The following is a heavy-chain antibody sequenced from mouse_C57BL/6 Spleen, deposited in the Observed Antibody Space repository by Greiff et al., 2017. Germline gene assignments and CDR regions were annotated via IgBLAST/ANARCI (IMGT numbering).Heavy chain of an antibody. J-gene: IGHJ4*01. V-gene: IGHV1-22*01. Sequence: EVQLQQSGPELVKPGASVKMSCKASGYTFTDYNMHWVKQSHGKSLEWIGYINPNNGGTSYNQKFKGKATLTVNKSSSTAYMELRSLTSEDSAVYYCASYGYDVLYYAMDYWGQGTSVTVSS. CDR3: ASYGYDVLYYAMDY. D-gene: IGHD2-2*01. CDR1: GYTFTDYN. CDR2: INPNNGGT.